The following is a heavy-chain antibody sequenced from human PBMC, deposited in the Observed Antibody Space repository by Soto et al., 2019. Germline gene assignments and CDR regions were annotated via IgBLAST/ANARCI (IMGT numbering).Heavy chain of an antibody. CDR2: IKQDGSEK. J-gene: IGHJ5*02. V-gene: IGHV3-7*01. Sequence: EVQLVESGGGLVQPGGSLRLSCAASGFNFSSYWMSWVRQAPGKGLEWVASIKQDGSEKYYVDSVKGRFTISRDNAMNSLDLEMNRLRAEDTAVYHCARGMGCGSTDCRNWFDPWGQGTLVTVSS. D-gene: IGHD2-2*01. CDR3: ARGMGCGSTDCRNWFDP. CDR1: GFNFSSYW.